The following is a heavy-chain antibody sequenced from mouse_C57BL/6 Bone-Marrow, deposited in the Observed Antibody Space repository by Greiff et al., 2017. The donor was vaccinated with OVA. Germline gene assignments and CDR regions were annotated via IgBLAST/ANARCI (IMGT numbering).Heavy chain of an antibody. CDR2: IYPSDSET. D-gene: IGHD1-1*01. CDR3: ARLGYYGSYGAD. Sequence: QVQLQQPGAELVRPGSSVKLSCKASGYTFTSYWMAWVKQRPGQGLEWIGNIYPSDSETHYTQKFKDKATLTVDKSSSTAYMQLSSLTSEDSADYDCARLGYYGSYGADWGQGTLVTVSA. CDR1: GYTFTSYW. V-gene: IGHV1-61*01. J-gene: IGHJ3*01.